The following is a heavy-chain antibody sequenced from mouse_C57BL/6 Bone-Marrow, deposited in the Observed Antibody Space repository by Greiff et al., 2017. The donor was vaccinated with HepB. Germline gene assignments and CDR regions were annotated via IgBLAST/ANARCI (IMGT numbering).Heavy chain of an antibody. CDR1: GYTFTSYW. D-gene: IGHD1-1*01. V-gene: IGHV1-53*01. Sequence: VQLKQPGTELVKPGASVKLSCKASGYTFTSYWMHWVKQRPGQGLEWIGNINPSNGGTNYNEKFKSKATLTVDKSSSTAYMQLSSLTSEDSAVYYCARGGGSPYYAMDYWGQGTSVTVSS. J-gene: IGHJ4*01. CDR2: INPSNGGT. CDR3: ARGGGSPYYAMDY.